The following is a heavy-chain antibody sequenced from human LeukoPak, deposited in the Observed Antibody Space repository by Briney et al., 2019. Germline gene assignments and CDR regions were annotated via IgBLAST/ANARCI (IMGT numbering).Heavy chain of an antibody. CDR2: INPNSGGT. J-gene: IGHJ3*02. D-gene: IGHD2/OR15-2a*01. V-gene: IGHV1-2*02. CDR1: GYTFTGYY. CDR3: ARNRGERSGSLHAFDI. Sequence: ASVKVSCKASGYTFTGYYMHWVRQAPGQGLEWMGWINPNSGGTNYAQKFQGRVTMTRDTSISTAYMELSRLRSDDTAVYYCARNRGERSGSLHAFDIWGQGTMVTVSS.